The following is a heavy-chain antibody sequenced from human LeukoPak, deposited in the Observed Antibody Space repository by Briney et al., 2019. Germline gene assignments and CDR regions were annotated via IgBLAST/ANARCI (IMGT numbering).Heavy chain of an antibody. CDR1: GGSFSGYY. CDR3: ARRGIVVVPAAIHGGIDY. V-gene: IGHV4-34*01. J-gene: IGHJ4*02. D-gene: IGHD2-2*02. Sequence: PSETLSLTCAVYGGSFSGYYWSWIRQPPGKGLEWIGEINHSGSTNYNPSLKSRVTISVDTSKNQFSLKLSSVTAADTAVYYCARRGIVVVPAAIHGGIDYWGQGTLVTVSS. CDR2: INHSGST.